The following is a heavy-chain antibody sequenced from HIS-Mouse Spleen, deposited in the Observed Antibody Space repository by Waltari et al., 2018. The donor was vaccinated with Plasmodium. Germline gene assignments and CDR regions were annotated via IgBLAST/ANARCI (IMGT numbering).Heavy chain of an antibody. CDR1: GGSISSSSYY. Sequence: QLQLQESGPGLVKPSETLSLTCTVSGGSISSSSYYWGWIRQPPGKGLEGIGSIYYSGSTYYKPSLKSRVTISVDTSKNQFSRKLSSVTAADTAVYYCARDRITGTSYFDYWGQGTLVTVSS. D-gene: IGHD1-7*01. CDR2: IYYSGST. J-gene: IGHJ4*02. CDR3: ARDRITGTSYFDY. V-gene: IGHV4-39*07.